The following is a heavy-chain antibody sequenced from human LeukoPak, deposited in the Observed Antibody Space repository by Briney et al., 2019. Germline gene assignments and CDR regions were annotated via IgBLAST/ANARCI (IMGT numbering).Heavy chain of an antibody. CDR3: ARDGVAVAPLGNYYYGMDV. D-gene: IGHD6-19*01. V-gene: IGHV1-18*01. J-gene: IGHJ6*02. Sequence: ASVKVSCKASGYTFTGYGISWVRQAPGQGLEWMGWISAYNGNTNYAQKLQGRVTMTTDTSTSTAYMELRSLRSDDTAVYYCARDGVAVAPLGNYYYGMDVWGQGTTVTVSS. CDR2: ISAYNGNT. CDR1: GYTFTGYG.